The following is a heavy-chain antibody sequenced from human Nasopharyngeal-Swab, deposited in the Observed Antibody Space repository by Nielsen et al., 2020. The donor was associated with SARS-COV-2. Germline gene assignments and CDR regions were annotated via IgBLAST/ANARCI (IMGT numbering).Heavy chain of an antibody. CDR2: IYSGGSST. D-gene: IGHD3-3*01. Sequence: VRQAPGKGLEWVSVIYSGGSSTYYADSVKGRFTISRDNSKNTLYLQMNSLRAEDTAVYYCAKDPHYDFRSGYYFDYWGQGTLVTISS. CDR3: AKDPHYDFRSGYYFDY. J-gene: IGHJ4*02. V-gene: IGHV3-23*03.